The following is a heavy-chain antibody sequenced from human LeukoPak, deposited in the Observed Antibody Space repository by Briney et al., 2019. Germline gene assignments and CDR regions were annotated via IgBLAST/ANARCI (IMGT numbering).Heavy chain of an antibody. J-gene: IGHJ5*02. CDR2: IYTSGDT. Sequence: PSQTLSLTCTVSGGSFSSRPYYWSWTRQPAGKGLEWIGRIYTSGDTDYNPSLKSRVTISVDTSKNQFSLQLSSLTASDTAVYYCARVGPYIEADPWGQGTLVIVSS. D-gene: IGHD5-12*01. CDR1: GGSFSSRPYY. CDR3: ARVGPYIEADP. V-gene: IGHV4-61*02.